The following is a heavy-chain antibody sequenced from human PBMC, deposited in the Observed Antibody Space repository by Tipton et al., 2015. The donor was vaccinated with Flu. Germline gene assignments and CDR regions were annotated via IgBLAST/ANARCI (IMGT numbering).Heavy chain of an antibody. D-gene: IGHD3-10*01. CDR2: INHSGST. Sequence: TLSLTCTVSGGSISSSSYYWGWIRQPPGKGLEWIGEINHSGSTNYNPSLKSRVTISVDTSKNQFSLKLSSVTAADTAVYYCARGVWFGELLPFDYWGQGTLVTVSS. V-gene: IGHV4-39*07. CDR3: ARGVWFGELLPFDY. J-gene: IGHJ4*02. CDR1: GGSISSSSYY.